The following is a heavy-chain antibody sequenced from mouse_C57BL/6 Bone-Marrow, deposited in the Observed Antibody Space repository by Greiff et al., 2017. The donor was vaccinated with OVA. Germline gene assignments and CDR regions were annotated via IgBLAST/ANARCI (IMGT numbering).Heavy chain of an antibody. CDR3: TPAYYSNVRYYDY. CDR1: GFNIKDDY. Sequence: VQLQQSGAELVRPGASVKLSCTASGFNIKDDYMHWVKQRPEQGLEWIGWIDPENGDTEYASKFQGKATISVDTSSNTAYLQLSSLTSEDTAVYYCTPAYYSNVRYYDYWGQGTTLTVSS. CDR2: IDPENGDT. V-gene: IGHV14-4*01. D-gene: IGHD2-5*01. J-gene: IGHJ2*01.